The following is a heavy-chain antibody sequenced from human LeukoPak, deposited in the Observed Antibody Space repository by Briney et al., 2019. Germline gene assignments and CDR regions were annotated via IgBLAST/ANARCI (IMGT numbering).Heavy chain of an antibody. Sequence: SETLSLTCTVSGGSISSSSYYWGWSRQPPGKGLGWIGNIYYSGSTYYNPSLKSRVTISVDTSKNQFSLKLSSVTAADTAVYYCARVAYCGGEGCSRWFDPWGQGTLVTVSS. CDR1: GGSISSSSYY. V-gene: IGHV4-39*07. CDR3: ARVAYCGGEGCSRWFDP. J-gene: IGHJ5*02. CDR2: IYYSGST. D-gene: IGHD2-21*01.